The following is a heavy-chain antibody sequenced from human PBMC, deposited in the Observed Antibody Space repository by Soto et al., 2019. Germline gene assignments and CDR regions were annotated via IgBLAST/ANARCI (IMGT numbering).Heavy chain of an antibody. J-gene: IGHJ4*02. CDR2: IIPNFDTP. Sequence: QVQLVQSGAEVKKPGSSVQLSCKASGDSFNTFAVTWVRQAPGQGLEWMGGIIPNFDTPNYAQKFQGRVTIIADKSTSTPYMELSSLRSEDTAVYYCARPYYDSSGYYLGYFAYWGQGTLVTVSS. D-gene: IGHD3-22*01. V-gene: IGHV1-69*06. CDR1: GDSFNTFA. CDR3: ARPYYDSSGYYLGYFAY.